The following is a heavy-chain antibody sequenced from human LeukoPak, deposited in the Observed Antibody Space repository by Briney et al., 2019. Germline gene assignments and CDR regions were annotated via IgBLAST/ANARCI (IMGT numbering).Heavy chain of an antibody. CDR1: GYTFTGYY. D-gene: IGHD3-3*01. V-gene: IGHV1-2*02. CDR2: INPNSGGT. CDR3: ARRGYYDFWSGYYDYYFDY. J-gene: IGHJ4*02. Sequence: ASVKVSCKASGYTFTGYYMHWVRQAPGQEREGMGWINPNSGGTKYAQKFQGRVTMTRDTSISTAYMELSRLRSDDTAVYYCARRGYYDFWSGYYDYYFDYWGQGTLVTVSS.